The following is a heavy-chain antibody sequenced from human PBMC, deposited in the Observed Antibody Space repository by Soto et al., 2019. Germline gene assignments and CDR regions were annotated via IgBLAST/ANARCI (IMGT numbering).Heavy chain of an antibody. CDR3: ARAQTIFGIITVFDY. CDR1: GGSINSGVYY. D-gene: IGHD3-3*01. CDR2: IYYIGST. Sequence: PSETLSLTCTVSGGSINSGVYYWSWIRHHPGKGLEWIGYIYYIGSTYYNPSLKSRVTISIDTSKNQFSLKLSSVTAADTAVYYCARAQTIFGIITVFDYWGQGTMVTVYS. J-gene: IGHJ4*02. V-gene: IGHV4-31*03.